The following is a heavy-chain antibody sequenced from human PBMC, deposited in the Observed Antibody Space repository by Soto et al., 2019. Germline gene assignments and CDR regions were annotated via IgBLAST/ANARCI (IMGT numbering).Heavy chain of an antibody. J-gene: IGHJ4*02. CDR3: ARGTFRGYSYGYYFEY. CDR2: IKHSGST. Sequence: SETLSLTCAVYGGSFNGYYWTWIRQPPGKGLEWIGEIKHSGSTNYNPSLKSRVTISVDTSKNQFSLNLTSVTAADTAAYYCARGTFRGYSYGYYFEYWGQGTLVTVSS. V-gene: IGHV4-34*01. D-gene: IGHD5-18*01. CDR1: GGSFNGYY.